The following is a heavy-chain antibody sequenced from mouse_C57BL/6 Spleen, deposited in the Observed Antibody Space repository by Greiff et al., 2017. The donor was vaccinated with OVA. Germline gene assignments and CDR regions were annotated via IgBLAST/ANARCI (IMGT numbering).Heavy chain of an antibody. CDR1: GYSFTDYN. D-gene: IGHD2-3*01. CDR2: INPNYGST. V-gene: IGHV1-39*01. Sequence: VQLQQSGPELVKPGASVKISCKASGYSFTDYNMNWVKQSNGKSLEWIGVINPNYGSTSYNQKFKGKSTLTVDQSSSTAYMQLNSLTSEDSAVYYCARRGDGYYTDAMDYWGQGTSVTVSS. CDR3: ARRGDGYYTDAMDY. J-gene: IGHJ4*01.